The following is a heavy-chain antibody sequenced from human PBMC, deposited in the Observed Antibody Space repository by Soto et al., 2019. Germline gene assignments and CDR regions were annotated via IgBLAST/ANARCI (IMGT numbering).Heavy chain of an antibody. D-gene: IGHD2-2*02. CDR2: ISSSSSYI. V-gene: IGHV3-21*01. CDR3: ARDTYCSSTSCYNYGMDV. J-gene: IGHJ6*02. Sequence: GGSLRLSCAASGFTFSSYSMNWVRQAPGKGLEWVSSISSSSSYIYYADSVKGRFTISRDNAKNSLYLQMNSLRAEDTAVYYCARDTYCSSTSCYNYGMDVWGQGTTVTVSS. CDR1: GFTFSSYS.